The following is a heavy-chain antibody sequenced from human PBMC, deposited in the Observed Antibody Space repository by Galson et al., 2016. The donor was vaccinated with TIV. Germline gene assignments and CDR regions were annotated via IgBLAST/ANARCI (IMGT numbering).Heavy chain of an antibody. V-gene: IGHV3-9*01. CDR3: AKDVVYVWYTYGWDYFDF. Sequence: SLRLSCAASGFSFENYAMHWVRQPPGKGLEWVSGINWNGGSIGYADSVNGRFTISRDNAKKSLYLEMNSLRPEDTAVYYCAKDVVYVWYTYGWDYFDFWGQGIQVTVSS. D-gene: IGHD3-16*01. CDR2: INWNGGSI. J-gene: IGHJ4*02. CDR1: GFSFENYA.